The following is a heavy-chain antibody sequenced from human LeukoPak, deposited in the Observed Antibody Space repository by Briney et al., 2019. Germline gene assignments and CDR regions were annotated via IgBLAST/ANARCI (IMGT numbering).Heavy chain of an antibody. CDR3: AKVFRSSGYYFWYFDL. J-gene: IGHJ2*01. V-gene: IGHV3-23*01. CDR2: ISGSGGST. CDR1: GFTFSSYA. D-gene: IGHD3-22*01. Sequence: PGVSLRLSCAASGFTFSSYAMSWVRQAPGKGLEWVSTISGSGGSTYYADSVKGRFSISRDNSKNTLYLQMNSLSAEDTAVYYCAKVFRSSGYYFWYFDLWGRGTLVTVSS.